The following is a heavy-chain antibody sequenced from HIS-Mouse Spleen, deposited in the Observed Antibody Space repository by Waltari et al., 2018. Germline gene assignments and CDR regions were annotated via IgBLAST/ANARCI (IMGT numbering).Heavy chain of an antibody. Sequence: QVTLKESGPVLVKPTETLTLTCTVSGFSLSNARMGVSWLRQPPGKALEWLAHIFSNDEKSYSTSLKSRLTISKDTSKSQVVLTMTNMDPVDTATYYCARIHAVPYYYYYGMDVWGQGTTVTVSS. CDR2: IFSNDEK. V-gene: IGHV2-26*01. CDR1: GFSLSNARMG. J-gene: IGHJ6*02. CDR3: ARIHAVPYYYYYGMDV. D-gene: IGHD1-1*01.